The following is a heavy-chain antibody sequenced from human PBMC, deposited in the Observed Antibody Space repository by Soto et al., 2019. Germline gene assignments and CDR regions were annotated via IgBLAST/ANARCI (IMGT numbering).Heavy chain of an antibody. CDR1: GYPFIKYG. V-gene: IGHV1-18*04. J-gene: IGHJ5*02. D-gene: IGHD3-9*01. CDR2: IKVDSGYT. CDR3: ATSYDTWFDP. Sequence: QLQLVQSAAEVKKPGASVRVSCKAYGYPFIKYGISWIRQAPEQGLEWMGWIKVDSGYTNYAQKFQGRVTMTADTSSDTAFMELRRLRLDDTAVYFCATSYDTWFDPWGQGTLVSVSS.